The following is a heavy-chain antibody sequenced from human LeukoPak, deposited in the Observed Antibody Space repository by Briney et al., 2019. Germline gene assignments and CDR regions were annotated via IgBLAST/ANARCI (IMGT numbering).Heavy chain of an antibody. CDR3: AKDSAFYYIDV. Sequence: GGSLRLSCAASGFTFNNYGMHWVRQAPGHGLEWVAFIRYNGNNQYYADSVKGRFTISRDNSKNTLYLQMNSLKGDDTAVYYCAKDSAFYYIDVWGKGTTVIISS. D-gene: IGHD3-10*01. CDR1: GFTFNNYG. J-gene: IGHJ6*03. CDR2: IRYNGNNQ. V-gene: IGHV3-30*02.